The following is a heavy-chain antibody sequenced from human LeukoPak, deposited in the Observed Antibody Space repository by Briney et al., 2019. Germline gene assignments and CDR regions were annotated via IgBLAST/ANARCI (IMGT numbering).Heavy chain of an antibody. V-gene: IGHV1-69*13. Sequence: SVKVSCKASGGTFSSYAISWVRQAPEQGLEWMGGIIPIFGTANYAQKFQGRVTITADESTSTAYMELSSLRSEDTAVYYCARDGGYDSSTPYYYYYMDVWGKGTTVTISS. CDR2: IIPIFGTA. J-gene: IGHJ6*03. CDR1: GGTFSSYA. D-gene: IGHD3-22*01. CDR3: ARDGGYDSSTPYYYYYMDV.